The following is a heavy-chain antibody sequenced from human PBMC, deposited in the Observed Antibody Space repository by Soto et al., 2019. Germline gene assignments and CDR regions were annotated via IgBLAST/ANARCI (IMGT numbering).Heavy chain of an antibody. Sequence: GGSLRLSCAASGFTFSSYSMNWVRQAPGKGLEWVSSISSSSSYIYYADSVKGRFTISRDNAKISLYLQMNSLRAEDTAVYYCARDTSPLLYSSSCMDVWGQGTTVTVSS. J-gene: IGHJ6*02. CDR2: ISSSSSYI. D-gene: IGHD6-6*01. CDR3: ARDTSPLLYSSSCMDV. CDR1: GFTFSSYS. V-gene: IGHV3-21*01.